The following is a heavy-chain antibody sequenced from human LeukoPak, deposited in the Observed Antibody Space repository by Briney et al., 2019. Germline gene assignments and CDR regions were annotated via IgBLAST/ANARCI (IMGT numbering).Heavy chain of an antibody. CDR1: GFTLSSYA. V-gene: IGHV3-23*01. D-gene: IGHD5-12*01. CDR3: AKGGVYSGYDLSFEY. J-gene: IGHJ4*02. CDR2: IRGRGNYV. Sequence: TGGSLRLSCAASGFTLSSYAMSWVRQAPGKGLEWVSSIRGRGNYVYYADSVKGRFTISRDNSKNTLYLQMNSLRADDTAVYYCAKGGVYSGYDLSFEYWGQGALVTVSS.